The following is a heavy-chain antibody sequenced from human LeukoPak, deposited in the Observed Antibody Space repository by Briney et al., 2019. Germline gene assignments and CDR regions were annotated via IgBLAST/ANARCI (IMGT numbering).Heavy chain of an antibody. V-gene: IGHV1-2*02. CDR3: ARDRYDILTRSSDY. Sequence: ASVKVSCKASGYTFTGYYMHWVRQASGQGLEWMGWINPNSGGTNYAQKFQGRVTMTRDTSISTAYMELSRLRSDDTAVYYCARDRYDILTRSSDYWGQGTLVTDSS. CDR1: GYTFTGYY. CDR2: INPNSGGT. D-gene: IGHD3-9*01. J-gene: IGHJ4*02.